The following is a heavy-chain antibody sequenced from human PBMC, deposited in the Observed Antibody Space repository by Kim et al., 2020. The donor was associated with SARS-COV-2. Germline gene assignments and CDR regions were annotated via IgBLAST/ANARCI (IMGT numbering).Heavy chain of an antibody. J-gene: IGHJ4*02. CDR3: AREFNYYGSGSIGY. Sequence: AHSVKGRFTITRENSKNTLYLKMNSLRAEDTAVYYGAREFNYYGSGSIGYWGQGTLVTVSS. D-gene: IGHD3-10*01. V-gene: IGHV3-30*01.